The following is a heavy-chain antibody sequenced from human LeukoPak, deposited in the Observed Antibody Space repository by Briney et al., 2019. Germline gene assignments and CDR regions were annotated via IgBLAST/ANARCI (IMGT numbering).Heavy chain of an antibody. CDR3: ARRTTDDAFDI. CDR2: INHSGST. Sequence: SETLSLTCAVYGGSFSGYYWSWIRQPPGKGLEWIGEINHSGSTNYNPSLKSRVTISVDTSKNQFSLKLSSVTAADTAVYYCARRTTDDAFDIWGQGTMVTVSS. D-gene: IGHD2/OR15-2a*01. CDR1: GGSFSGYY. J-gene: IGHJ3*02. V-gene: IGHV4-34*01.